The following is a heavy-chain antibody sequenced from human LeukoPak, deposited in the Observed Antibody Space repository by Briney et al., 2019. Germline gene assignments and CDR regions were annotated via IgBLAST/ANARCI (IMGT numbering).Heavy chain of an antibody. D-gene: IGHD1-26*01. J-gene: IGHJ5*02. V-gene: IGHV3-30*02. Sequence: AGGSLRLSCAASGFTFSSYGMHWVRQAPGKGLEWVAFIRYDGSNKYYADSVKGRFTISRDNSKNTLYLQMNSLRAEDTAVYYCAKDEIIVGATPNWFDPWGQGTLVTVSS. CDR3: AKDEIIVGATPNWFDP. CDR2: IRYDGSNK. CDR1: GFTFSSYG.